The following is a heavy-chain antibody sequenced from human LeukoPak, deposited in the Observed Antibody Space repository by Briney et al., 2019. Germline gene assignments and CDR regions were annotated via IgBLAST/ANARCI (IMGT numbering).Heavy chain of an antibody. Sequence: SETLSLTCTVSGGSISSHYWSWLRQPPGKGLEWIGYIYYSGSTNYNPSLKSRVTISVDTSKNQFSLKLSSVTAADTAVYYCAREADRSGVDPWGQGTLVTVSS. CDR3: AREADRSGVDP. V-gene: IGHV4-59*11. J-gene: IGHJ5*02. CDR2: IYYSGST. D-gene: IGHD3-10*01. CDR1: GGSISSHY.